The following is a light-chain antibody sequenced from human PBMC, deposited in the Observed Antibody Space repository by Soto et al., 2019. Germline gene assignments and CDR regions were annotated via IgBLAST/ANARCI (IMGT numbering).Light chain of an antibody. V-gene: IGKV3-15*01. CDR2: GAS. CDR1: QSVSSN. J-gene: IGKJ3*01. CDR3: QQYDNWPTLT. Sequence: EIVMTQSPATLSVSPGERATLSCRASQSVSSNLAWYQQKPGQAPRLLIYGASTRATGIPDRFSGSGSGTEVTLTISSLQSADFAVYYCQQYDNWPTLTFGPGTKVDIK.